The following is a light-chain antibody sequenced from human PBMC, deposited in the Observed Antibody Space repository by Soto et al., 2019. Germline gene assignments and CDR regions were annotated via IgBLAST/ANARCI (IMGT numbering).Light chain of an antibody. J-gene: IGKJ1*01. CDR1: QSISSY. V-gene: IGKV1-5*01. CDR2: DAS. Sequence: IHMSHAPSSLSASVLDRVTITFLASQSISSYLNWCHQKPGKAPKLLIYDASSLESGVPSRFSGSGSGTEFTLTISSLQPDDFATYYCQQYSNYWTFGQGTKVDIK. CDR3: QQYSNYWT.